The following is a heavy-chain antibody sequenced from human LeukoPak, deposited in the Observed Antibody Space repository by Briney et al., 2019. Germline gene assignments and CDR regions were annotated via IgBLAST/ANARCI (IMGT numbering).Heavy chain of an antibody. Sequence: GGSLRLSCAASGFTFSNAWMSWVRQAPGKGLEWVGRIKSKTDGGTTDYAAPVKGRFTISRDDSKNTLYLQMNSLKTEDTAVYYCTTGYYYDSSGPLEWGQGTLVTVSS. CDR1: GFTFSNAW. D-gene: IGHD3-22*01. V-gene: IGHV3-15*01. J-gene: IGHJ4*02. CDR2: IKSKTDGGTT. CDR3: TTGYYYDSSGPLE.